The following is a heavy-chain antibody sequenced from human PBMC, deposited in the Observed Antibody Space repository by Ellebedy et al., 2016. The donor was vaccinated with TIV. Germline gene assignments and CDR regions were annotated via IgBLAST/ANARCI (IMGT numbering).Heavy chain of an antibody. V-gene: IGHV3-23*01. CDR3: AKARVVSSSWSHRDLFYYGMDV. CDR2: ISGSGGST. J-gene: IGHJ6*02. CDR1: GFTFSSYW. D-gene: IGHD6-13*01. Sequence: GGSLRLXXAASGFTFSSYWMSWVRQAPGKGLEWVSAISGSGGSTYYADSVKGRFTISRDNSKNTLYLQMNSLRAEDTAVYYCAKARVVSSSWSHRDLFYYGMDVWGQGTTVTVSS.